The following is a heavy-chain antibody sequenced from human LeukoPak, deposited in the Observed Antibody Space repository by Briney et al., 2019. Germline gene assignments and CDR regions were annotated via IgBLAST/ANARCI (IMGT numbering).Heavy chain of an antibody. CDR3: ARASPLYGSGSYLLDY. Sequence: GGSLRLSCAASGFTFSSYGMHWVRQAPGKGLEWVAVIWYDGSNKYYADSVKGRFTISRDNSKNTLYLQMNSLRAGDTAVYYCARASPLYGSGSYLLDYWGQGTLVTVSS. CDR2: IWYDGSNK. V-gene: IGHV3-33*01. D-gene: IGHD3-10*01. J-gene: IGHJ4*02. CDR1: GFTFSSYG.